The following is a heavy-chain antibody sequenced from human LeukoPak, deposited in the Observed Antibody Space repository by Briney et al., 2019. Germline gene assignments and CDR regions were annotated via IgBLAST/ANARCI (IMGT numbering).Heavy chain of an antibody. J-gene: IGHJ4*02. CDR1: GFTFSSYA. D-gene: IGHD3-3*01. V-gene: IGHV3-23*01. Sequence: GGSLRLSCAASGFTFSSYAMSWVRQAPGKGLEWVSAISGSGGSTYYADSVKGRFTISRDNAKNSLYLQMNSLRDEDTAVYYCARESAYAFWYWGQGTLVAVSS. CDR3: ARESAYAFWY. CDR2: ISGSGGST.